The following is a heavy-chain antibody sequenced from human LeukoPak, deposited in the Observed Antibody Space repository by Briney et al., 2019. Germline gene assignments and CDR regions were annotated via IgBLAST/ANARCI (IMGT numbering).Heavy chain of an antibody. CDR2: TYTSGST. CDR3: ARSTQSDYYYYYMVV. V-gene: IGHV4-61*02. D-gene: IGHD2-15*01. CDR1: GGSISSGSYY. Sequence: SQTLSLTCTVSGGSISSGSYYWRWFRQPAGRGLEWFGRTYTSGSTNYNPSLKSRVTISVDTSKNQFSLTLSSVTAADTAVYYCARSTQSDYYYYYMVVWGKGTTVTISS. J-gene: IGHJ6*03.